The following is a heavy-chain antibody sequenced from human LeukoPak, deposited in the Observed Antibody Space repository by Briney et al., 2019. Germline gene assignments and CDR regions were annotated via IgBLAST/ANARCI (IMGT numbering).Heavy chain of an antibody. J-gene: IGHJ4*02. CDR2: VKSDGTAT. V-gene: IGHV3-74*01. D-gene: IGHD1-14*01. CDR3: VRKFATGD. Sequence: QPGGSLRLSCAASGFTFSSHLMHWVRQAQGTGLVCVSSVKSDGTATNYADSVKGRFTISRDTAKNTLYLQMNSLRVEDTAVYYCVRKFATGDWGQGTLVTVSS. CDR1: GFTFSSHL.